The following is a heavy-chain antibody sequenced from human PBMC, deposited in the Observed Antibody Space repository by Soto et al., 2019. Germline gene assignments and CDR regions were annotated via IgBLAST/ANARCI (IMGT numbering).Heavy chain of an antibody. CDR3: SRRGVAAAPTALDH. D-gene: IGHD6-25*01. CDR1: GASIINSSYY. CDR2: IYQSGSA. Sequence: SETLSLTCSVSGASIINSSYYWGWLRQTPGKGLEWIASIYQSGSAYYNSSLKSRVTISVDTSNNRFSLKLTSVTAAYTGVYYCSRRGVAAAPTALDHWGQGPLLTLSS. J-gene: IGHJ4*02. V-gene: IGHV4-39*02.